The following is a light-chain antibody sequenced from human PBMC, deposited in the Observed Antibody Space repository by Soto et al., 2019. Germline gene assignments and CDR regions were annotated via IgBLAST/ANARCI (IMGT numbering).Light chain of an antibody. CDR2: GVS. CDR1: QSVSSGY. CDR3: QQYGSSPLT. V-gene: IGKV3-20*01. Sequence: DIVLTQSPGTVYLSPGERATLSCRASQSVSSGYLAWYQQKPGQAPRLLIYGVSSRATGIPDRFSGSGSGTDFTLTISRLEPEDFTVYYCQQYGSSPLTFGQGTKVEIK. J-gene: IGKJ1*01.